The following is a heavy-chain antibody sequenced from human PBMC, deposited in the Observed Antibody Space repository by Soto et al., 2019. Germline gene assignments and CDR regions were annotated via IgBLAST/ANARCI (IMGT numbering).Heavy chain of an antibody. D-gene: IGHD6-13*01. CDR2: INPNSGGT. CDR1: GYTFTGYY. CDR3: AITSIAAAGTFDY. J-gene: IGHJ4*02. Sequence: ASVKVSCKASGYTFTGYYMHWVRQAPGQGLEWMGWINPNSGGTNYAQKFQGWVTMTRDTSISTAYMELSRLRSDDTAVYYCAITSIAAAGTFDYWGQRTPVTVSS. V-gene: IGHV1-2*04.